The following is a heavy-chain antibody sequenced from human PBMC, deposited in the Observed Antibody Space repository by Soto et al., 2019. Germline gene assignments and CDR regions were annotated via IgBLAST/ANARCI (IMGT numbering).Heavy chain of an antibody. V-gene: IGHV3-23*01. CDR2: ISGSGGST. Sequence: PGWSLRLSCAASGFTFSSYAMSWVRQAPGKGLEWVSAISGSGGSTYYADSVKGRFTISRDNSKNTLYLQMNSLRAEDTAVYYCAKDRVVATTYNWFDPWGQGTLVTVS. D-gene: IGHD5-12*01. CDR3: AKDRVVATTYNWFDP. J-gene: IGHJ5*02. CDR1: GFTFSSYA.